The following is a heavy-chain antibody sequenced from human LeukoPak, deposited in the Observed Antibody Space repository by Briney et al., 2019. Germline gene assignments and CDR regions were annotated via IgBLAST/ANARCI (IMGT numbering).Heavy chain of an antibody. CDR2: ISWNSGSI. J-gene: IGHJ4*02. V-gene: IGHV3-9*01. CDR3: AKDHYYDSSGYYFGY. D-gene: IGHD3-22*01. Sequence: PGGSLRLSCAASGFTFDDYAMHWVRQALGKGLEWVSGISWNSGSIGYADSVKGRFTISRDNAKNSLYLQMNSLRAEDTALYYCAKDHYYDSSGYYFGYWGQGTLVTVSS. CDR1: GFTFDDYA.